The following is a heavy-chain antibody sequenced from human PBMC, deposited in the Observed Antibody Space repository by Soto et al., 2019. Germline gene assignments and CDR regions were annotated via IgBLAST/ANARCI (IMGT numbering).Heavy chain of an antibody. V-gene: IGHV4-34*01. CDR2: INHSGST. D-gene: IGHD3-10*01. CDR1: GGSFSGYY. CDR3: ARGLLKYYYGSARDNWFDP. J-gene: IGHJ5*02. Sequence: SETLSLTCAVYGGSFSGYYWSWIRQPPGKGLEWIGEINHSGSTNYNPSLKSRVTISVDTSKNQFSLKLSSVTAADTAVYYCARGLLKYYYGSARDNWFDPWGQGTLVTVSS.